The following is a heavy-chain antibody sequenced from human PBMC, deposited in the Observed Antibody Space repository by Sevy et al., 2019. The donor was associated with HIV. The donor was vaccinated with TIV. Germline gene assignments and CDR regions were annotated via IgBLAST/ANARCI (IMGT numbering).Heavy chain of an antibody. D-gene: IGHD1-26*01. J-gene: IGHJ4*01. CDR3: TRDDIYSHPWEFDW. Sequence: ASVKVSCKASGFTFSDYYMHWVRQAPGQGLEWMVWFNPNNGDSRSAQKFQGRVTLTGDMSISTAYMELTRLRSDDTAIYFCTRDDIYSHPWEFDWWGHGALVTVSS. V-gene: IGHV1-2*02. CDR1: GFTFSDYY. CDR2: FNPNNGDS.